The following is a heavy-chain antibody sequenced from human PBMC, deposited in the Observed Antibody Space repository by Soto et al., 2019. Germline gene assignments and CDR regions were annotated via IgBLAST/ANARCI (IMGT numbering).Heavy chain of an antibody. D-gene: IGHD4-4*01. CDR2: MNPNSGNT. V-gene: IGHV1-8*01. J-gene: IGHJ6*03. Sequence: ASVKVSCKASGYTFTSYDINWVRQATGQGLEWMGWMNPNSGNTGYAQKSQGRVTMTRNTSISTAYMELSSLRSEDTAVYYCASSAPGSKATLEKLYYMGVWGKGASVTVSS. CDR3: ASSAPGSKATLEKLYYMGV. CDR1: GYTFTSYD.